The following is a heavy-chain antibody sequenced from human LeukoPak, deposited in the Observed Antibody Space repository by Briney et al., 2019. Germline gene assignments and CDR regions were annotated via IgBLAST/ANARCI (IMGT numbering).Heavy chain of an antibody. CDR3: AKSNGYFEY. Sequence: GGSLRLSCAASSSYAMSWVRQAPGKGLEWVSAITSSGYNTYYADSVKGRFTISRDNSKNTLYLQMNSLRVEDTAVYYCAKSNGYFEYWGQGTLVPVSS. CDR1: SSYA. V-gene: IGHV3-23*01. J-gene: IGHJ4*02. D-gene: IGHD3-22*01. CDR2: ITSSGYNT.